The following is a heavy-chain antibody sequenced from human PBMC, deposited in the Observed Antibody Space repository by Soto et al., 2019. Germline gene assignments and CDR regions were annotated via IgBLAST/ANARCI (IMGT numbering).Heavy chain of an antibody. D-gene: IGHD5-12*01. J-gene: IGHJ4*02. Sequence: GGSLRLSSAASGFTVSSNYMSWVRQAPGKGLEWVSVIYSGGSTYYADSVKGRFTISRDNSKNTLYLQMNSLRAEDTAVYYCARDRLFEYSGYDGKTGDYWGQGTLVTVSS. CDR3: ARDRLFEYSGYDGKTGDY. V-gene: IGHV3-66*01. CDR1: GFTVSSNY. CDR2: IYSGGST.